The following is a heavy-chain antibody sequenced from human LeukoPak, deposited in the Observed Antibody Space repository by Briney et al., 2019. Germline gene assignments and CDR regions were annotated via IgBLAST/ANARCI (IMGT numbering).Heavy chain of an antibody. V-gene: IGHV3-53*01. J-gene: IGHJ4*02. Sequence: GGSLRLSCAASGFTFSTYYMTWVRQAPGKGLECVSVIYSGGSTYYADSVKGRFTVSRDNSKNTLYLQMNSLRAEDTAMYYCARGLGYCTSTTCLLPFDYWGQGTLVTVSS. CDR1: GFTFSTYY. D-gene: IGHD2-2*01. CDR2: IYSGGST. CDR3: ARGLGYCTSTTCLLPFDY.